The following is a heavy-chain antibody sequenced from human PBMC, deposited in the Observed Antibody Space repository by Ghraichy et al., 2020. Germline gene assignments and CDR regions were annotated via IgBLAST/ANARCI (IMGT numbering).Heavy chain of an antibody. Sequence: GESLNISCAASGFTFSSYWMHWVRQAPGKGLVWVSRINSDGSSTSYADSVKGRFTISRDNAKNTLYLQMNSLRAEDTAVYYCARSVGWQEYWGQGTLVTVSS. CDR1: GFTFSSYW. CDR2: INSDGSST. CDR3: ARSVGWQEY. V-gene: IGHV3-74*01. J-gene: IGHJ4*02.